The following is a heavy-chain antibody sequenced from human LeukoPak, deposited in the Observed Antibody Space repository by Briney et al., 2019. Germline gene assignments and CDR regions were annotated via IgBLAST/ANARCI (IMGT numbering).Heavy chain of an antibody. J-gene: IGHJ4*02. Sequence: GRSLRLSCAASGFTFSSYAMHWVRQAPGKGLEWVAVISYDGSNKYYADSVKGRFTISRDNSKNTLYLQMNSLRGDDTAVYYCTKGSEYSGTYYFDYWGQGTLVTVSS. V-gene: IGHV3-30-3*01. CDR1: GFTFSSYA. D-gene: IGHD4-23*01. CDR2: ISYDGSNK. CDR3: TKGSEYSGTYYFDY.